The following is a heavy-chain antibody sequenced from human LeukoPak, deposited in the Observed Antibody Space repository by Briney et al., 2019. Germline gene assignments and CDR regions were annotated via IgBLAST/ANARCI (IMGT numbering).Heavy chain of an antibody. D-gene: IGHD2-2*01. CDR1: GFTVSSNY. CDR3: AHRYCSRGAGISASNCPSYFDF. Sequence: GGSLRLSCAAFGFTVSSNYMSWVRQAPGKGLEWVSVIFGGGGTYYGDSVRGRFTISRDNSKNTLYLQINSLRAEDTAVYYCAHRYCSRGAGISASNCPSYFDFWGQGTLVTVSS. J-gene: IGHJ4*02. CDR2: IFGGGGT. V-gene: IGHV3-53*01.